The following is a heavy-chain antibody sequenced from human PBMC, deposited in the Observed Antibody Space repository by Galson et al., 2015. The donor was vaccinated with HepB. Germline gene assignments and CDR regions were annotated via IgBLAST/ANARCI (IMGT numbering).Heavy chain of an antibody. V-gene: IGHV3-23*01. Sequence: SYKASGGTFSSYAMSWVRQAPGKGLEWVSGISGSGGTTYYADSVKGRFTISRDNSKNMLYLQMNSLRAEDTAVYYCAKEGYSSGYYWYFDYWGQGTLVTVSS. CDR1: GGTFSSYA. J-gene: IGHJ4*02. CDR2: ISGSGGTT. CDR3: AKEGYSSGYYWYFDY. D-gene: IGHD3-22*01.